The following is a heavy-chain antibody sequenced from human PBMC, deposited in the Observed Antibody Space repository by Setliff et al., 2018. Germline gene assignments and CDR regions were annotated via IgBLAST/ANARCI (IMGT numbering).Heavy chain of an antibody. Sequence: ASVKVSCKASGGTFSSYAINWVRQATGRGLEWMGWINPNSGNTGYAQNFQGRVTMTSDSSISTAYMELSGLRSDDTAVYFCARDQGHGITAAGPDFWGQGTLVTVSS. D-gene: IGHD6-13*01. CDR2: INPNSGNT. CDR3: ARDQGHGITAAGPDF. V-gene: IGHV1-8*02. J-gene: IGHJ4*02. CDR1: GGTFSSYA.